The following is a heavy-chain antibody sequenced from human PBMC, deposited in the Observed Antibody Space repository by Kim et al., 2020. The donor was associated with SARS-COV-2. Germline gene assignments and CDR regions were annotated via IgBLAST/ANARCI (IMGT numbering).Heavy chain of an antibody. J-gene: IGHJ5*02. D-gene: IGHD6-13*01. Sequence: RKSRVTISVDKSKNQFTLKLSAVTAADTAVYYCARALIAAAATGGWFDPWGQGTLVTVSS. CDR3: ARALIAAAATGGWFDP. V-gene: IGHV4-30-2*01.